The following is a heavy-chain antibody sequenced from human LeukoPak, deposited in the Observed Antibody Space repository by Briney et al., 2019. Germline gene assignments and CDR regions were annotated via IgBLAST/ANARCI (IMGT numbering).Heavy chain of an antibody. V-gene: IGHV4-4*02. Sequence: TSETLSLTCAVSGGSISSSNWWSWVRQPPGKGLEWIGYIYHSGSTYYNPSLKSRATISVDRSKNQFSLKLSSVTAADTAVYYCARSTMGKFDYWGQGTLVAVSS. CDR1: GGSISSSNW. D-gene: IGHD3-10*01. CDR3: ARSTMGKFDY. J-gene: IGHJ4*02. CDR2: IYHSGST.